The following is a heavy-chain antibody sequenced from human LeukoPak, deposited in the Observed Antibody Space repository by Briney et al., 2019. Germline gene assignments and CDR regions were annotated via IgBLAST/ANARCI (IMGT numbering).Heavy chain of an antibody. CDR3: ATAVVVAASHYGMDV. CDR2: SEPEDGET. J-gene: IGHJ6*02. V-gene: IGHV1-24*01. Sequence: GASVKVSCKVSGYTLTELSMHWVRQAPGKGLEWMGGSEPEDGETIYAQKFQGRVTMTEDTSTDTAYMELSSLRSEDTAVYYCATAVVVAASHYGMDVWGQGTTVTISS. D-gene: IGHD2-15*01. CDR1: GYTLTELS.